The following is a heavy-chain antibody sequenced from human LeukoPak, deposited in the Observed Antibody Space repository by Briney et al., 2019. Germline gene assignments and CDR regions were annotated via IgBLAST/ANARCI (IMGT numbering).Heavy chain of an antibody. CDR2: IIPIFGTA. J-gene: IGHJ3*02. CDR3: AREGLTRHPSSGPDAFDI. Sequence: ASVTVSCKASGGTFSSYAISWVRQAPGQGLEWMGGIIPIFGTANYAQKFQGRVTITADESTSTAYMELSSLRSEDTAVYYCAREGLTRHPSSGPDAFDIWGQGTMVTVSS. V-gene: IGHV1-69*01. CDR1: GGTFSSYA. D-gene: IGHD3-22*01.